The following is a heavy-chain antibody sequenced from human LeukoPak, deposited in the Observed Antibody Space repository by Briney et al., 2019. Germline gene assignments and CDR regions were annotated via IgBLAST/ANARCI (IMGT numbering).Heavy chain of an antibody. CDR2: INPNSGGT. D-gene: IGHD3-10*01. J-gene: IGHJ5*02. Sequence: GASVKVSCKASGYTFTNYGISWVRQAPGQGLEWMGWINPNSGGTNYAQKFQGRVTMTRDTSISTAYMELSRLRSDDTAVYYCARGLRAYYGSGSYIWFDPWGQGTLVTVSS. CDR3: ARGLRAYYGSGSYIWFDP. CDR1: GYTFTNYG. V-gene: IGHV1-2*02.